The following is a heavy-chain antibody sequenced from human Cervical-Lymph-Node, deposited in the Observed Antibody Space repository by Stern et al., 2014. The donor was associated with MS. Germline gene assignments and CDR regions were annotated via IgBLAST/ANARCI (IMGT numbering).Heavy chain of an antibody. CDR3: AREWIYEVSWFDS. CDR1: GGSISSGSHY. D-gene: IGHD5/OR15-5a*01. J-gene: IGHJ5*01. V-gene: IGHV4-61*02. CDR2: VYSTGRP. Sequence: QLQLQESGPGLVKPSQTLSLTCTVSGGSISSGSHYWSWIRQPAGQGLEWVGRVYSTGRPDDTPSFEGLVTISVDTSRDQFPRKLKPLAAADTAMYYCAREWIYEVSWFDSWGQGSLVIVSS.